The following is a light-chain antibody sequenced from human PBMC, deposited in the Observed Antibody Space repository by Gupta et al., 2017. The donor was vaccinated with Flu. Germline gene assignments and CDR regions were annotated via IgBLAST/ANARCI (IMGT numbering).Light chain of an antibody. J-gene: IGKJ1*01. CDR1: QGISNY. V-gene: IGKV1-27*01. Sequence: DIQMTQSPSSLPASVGDRVTITCRESQGISNYLAWYQKKPGKVPKLLIYAASTFQSGDPSRFSGSGSGTDFNITIISLQPEDVETYYCQEYNSAPQTFGQGTKVEIK. CDR3: QEYNSAPQT. CDR2: AAS.